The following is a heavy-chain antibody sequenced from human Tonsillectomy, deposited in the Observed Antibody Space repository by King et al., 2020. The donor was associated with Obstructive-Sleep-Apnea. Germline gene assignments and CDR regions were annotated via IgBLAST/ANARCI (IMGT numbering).Heavy chain of an antibody. CDR3: AGLVCHSTLVALDAVDI. CDR1: EHSFTRSW. V-gene: IGHV5-51*01. Sequence: QLVQSGAEVKKPGESLKISCKGSEHSFTRSWIGWVRQMPGKGLEWMGIIYPGDSDTRYSPSFQGQVTISADKSISTAYLQWSGLKASDTAMYYCAGLVCHSTLVALDAVDIWGQGTVVTVSS. J-gene: IGHJ3*02. CDR2: IYPGDSDT. D-gene: IGHD4-23*01.